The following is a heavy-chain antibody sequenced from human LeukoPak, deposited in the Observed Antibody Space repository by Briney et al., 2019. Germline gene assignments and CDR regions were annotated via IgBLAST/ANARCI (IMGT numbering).Heavy chain of an antibody. CDR2: IRYDGSNK. V-gene: IGHV3-30*02. Sequence: GGSLRLSCAASGFTFSSYGMHWVRQAPGKGLEWVAFIRYDGSNKYYADSVKGRFTISRDNSKNTLYLQMNSLRAEDTAVYYCAKDRGELLGYFDYWGQGILVTVSS. CDR3: AKDRGELLGYFDY. J-gene: IGHJ4*02. CDR1: GFTFSSYG. D-gene: IGHD1-26*01.